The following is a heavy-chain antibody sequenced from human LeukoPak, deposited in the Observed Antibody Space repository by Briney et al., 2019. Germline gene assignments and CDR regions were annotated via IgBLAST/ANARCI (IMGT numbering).Heavy chain of an antibody. CDR3: ARWVIGYCSSTSCPGWYFDY. V-gene: IGHV4-34*01. J-gene: IGHJ4*02. CDR2: INHSGST. CDR1: GGSFSGYY. Sequence: SETLSLTCAVYGGSFSGYYWSWIRQPPGKGLEWIGEINHSGSTNYNPSLKSRVTISVDTSKNQFSLKLSSVTAADTAVYYCARWVIGYCSSTSCPGWYFDYWGQGTLVTVSS. D-gene: IGHD2-2*01.